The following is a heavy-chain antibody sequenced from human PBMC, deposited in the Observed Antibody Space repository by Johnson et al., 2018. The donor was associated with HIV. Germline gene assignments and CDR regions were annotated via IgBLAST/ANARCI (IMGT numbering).Heavy chain of an antibody. CDR1: GFTVSSNY. CDR3: NTDLVYYDILTGYFVTMHADAFDI. CDR2: IKQDGSEK. J-gene: IGHJ3*02. Sequence: VQLVESGGGLIQPGGSLRLSCAASGFTVSSNYMSWVRQAPGKGLEWVANIKQDGSEKYYVDSVKGRFTISRDNAKNSLYLQMNRLKTEDTAVYYCNTDLVYYDILTGYFVTMHADAFDIWGQGTMVTVSS. V-gene: IGHV3-7*03. D-gene: IGHD3-9*01.